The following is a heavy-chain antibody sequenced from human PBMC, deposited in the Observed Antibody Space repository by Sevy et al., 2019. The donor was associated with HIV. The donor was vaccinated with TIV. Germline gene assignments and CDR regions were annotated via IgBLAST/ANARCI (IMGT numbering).Heavy chain of an antibody. CDR2: IGTAAGVT. D-gene: IGHD2-21*01. CDR1: GFTLNTYT. Sequence: GGSLRLSCAASGFTLNTYTLIWVRQTPGKGLEWLSFIGTAAGVTYYADSVKGGFTISRDNAKNSLYLQMNSLRDEDTAVYYCARCPGHYSIDYWGQGTLVTVSS. CDR3: ARCPGHYSIDY. J-gene: IGHJ4*02. V-gene: IGHV3-48*02.